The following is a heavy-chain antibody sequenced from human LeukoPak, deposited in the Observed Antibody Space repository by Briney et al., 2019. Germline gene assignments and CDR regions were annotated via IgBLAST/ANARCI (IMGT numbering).Heavy chain of an antibody. CDR1: GFTVSRSY. CDR2: IYTSGNT. Sequence: GGSLRLSCAASGFTVSRSYISWVRQAPGKGLEWVSVIYTSGNTYYADSVNGRFTISRDNSKNTLYLQMNSLRAEDTAVYYCARAPFYFDSSNYPYFDYWGQGTLVTVSS. V-gene: IGHV3-53*01. D-gene: IGHD3-22*01. J-gene: IGHJ4*02. CDR3: ARAPFYFDSSNYPYFDY.